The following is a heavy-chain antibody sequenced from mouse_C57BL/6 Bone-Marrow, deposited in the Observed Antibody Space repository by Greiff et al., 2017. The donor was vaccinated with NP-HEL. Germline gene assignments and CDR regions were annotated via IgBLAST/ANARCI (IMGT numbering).Heavy chain of an antibody. D-gene: IGHD1-1*01. Sequence: QVQLKQSGPELVKPGASVKISCKASGYAFSSSWMNWVKQRPGKGLEWIGRIYPGDGDTNYNGKFKGKATLTADKSSSTAYMQLSSLTSEDSAVYFCARAHLLPSFAYWGQGTLVTVSA. CDR2: IYPGDGDT. CDR3: ARAHLLPSFAY. J-gene: IGHJ3*01. CDR1: GYAFSSSW. V-gene: IGHV1-82*01.